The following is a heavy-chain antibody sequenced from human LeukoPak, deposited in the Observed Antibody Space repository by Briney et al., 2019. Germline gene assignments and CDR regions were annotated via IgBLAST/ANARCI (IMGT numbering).Heavy chain of an antibody. V-gene: IGHV3-48*03. CDR2: ISSSGSTI. Sequence: GGSLRLSCAASGFTFSSYEMNRVRQAPGKGLEWVSYISSSGSTIYYADSVRGRFTISRDNAKNSLYLQMNSLRAEDTAVYYCARARAMGSIGVGYWGQGTLVTVSS. D-gene: IGHD5-24*01. J-gene: IGHJ4*02. CDR3: ARARAMGSIGVGY. CDR1: GFTFSSYE.